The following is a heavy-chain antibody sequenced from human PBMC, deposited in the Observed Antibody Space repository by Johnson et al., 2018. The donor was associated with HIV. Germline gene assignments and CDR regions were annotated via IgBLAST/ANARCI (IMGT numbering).Heavy chain of an antibody. V-gene: IGHV3-30-3*01. Sequence: VQVVESGGGLIQPGGSLRLSCAASGFTVSSNYMSWVRQAPGKGLEWVAVISYDGSNRFYADSVKGRFTISRDNSKNTLYLQMKSLRADDTAVYYCAREGDYYDSSGYWAAFDIWGQGTMVTVSS. CDR2: ISYDGSNR. CDR1: GFTVSSNY. D-gene: IGHD3-22*01. J-gene: IGHJ3*02. CDR3: AREGDYYDSSGYWAAFDI.